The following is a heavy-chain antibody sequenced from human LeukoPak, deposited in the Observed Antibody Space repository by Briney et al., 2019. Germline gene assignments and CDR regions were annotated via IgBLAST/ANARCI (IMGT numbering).Heavy chain of an antibody. Sequence: GGSLRLSCAASGFTFSSYAMHWVRQAPGKGLEWVAVISYDGSNKYYAYSVKGRFTISRDNNKNTLDLQMNSLRAEDTAVYVCARDSGPLYFGALDYWGQGRLVADSS. CDR1: GFTFSSYA. CDR3: ARDSGPLYFGALDY. CDR2: ISYDGSNK. D-gene: IGHD2-15*01. J-gene: IGHJ4*02. V-gene: IGHV3-30*04.